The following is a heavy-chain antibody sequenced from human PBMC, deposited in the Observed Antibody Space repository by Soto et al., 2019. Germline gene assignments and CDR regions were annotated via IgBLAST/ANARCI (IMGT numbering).Heavy chain of an antibody. J-gene: IGHJ3*02. V-gene: IGHV1-18*01. D-gene: IGHD2-8*01. CDR3: ARDRIVLMVYAPDAFDI. Sequence: ASVKASCKASGYTFTSYGISWVRQAPGQGLEWMGWISAYNGNTNYAQKLQGRVTMTTDTSTSTAYMELRSLRSDDTAVYYCARDRIVLMVYAPDAFDIWGQGTMVTVSS. CDR2: ISAYNGNT. CDR1: GYTFTSYG.